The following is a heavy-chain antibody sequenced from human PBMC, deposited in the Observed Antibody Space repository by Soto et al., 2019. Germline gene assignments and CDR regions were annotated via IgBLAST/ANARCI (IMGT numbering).Heavy chain of an antibody. Sequence: SETLSLTCAVYGGSFSGYYWSWIRQPPGKGLEWIGEINHSGSTNYNPSLKSRVTISVDTSKNQFSLKLSSVTAADTAVYYCARDVNRSSDAFDIWGQGTMVTVSS. CDR1: GGSFSGYY. J-gene: IGHJ3*02. V-gene: IGHV4-34*01. D-gene: IGHD6-6*01. CDR3: ARDVNRSSDAFDI. CDR2: INHSGST.